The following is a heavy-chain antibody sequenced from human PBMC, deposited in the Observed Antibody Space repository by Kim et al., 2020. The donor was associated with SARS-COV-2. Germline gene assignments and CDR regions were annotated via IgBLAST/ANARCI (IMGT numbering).Heavy chain of an antibody. CDR1: GYTFTSYA. D-gene: IGHD2-2*01. V-gene: IGHV1-3*01. Sequence: ASVKVSCKASGYTFTSYAMHWVRQAPGQRLEWMGWINAGNGNTKYSQKFQGRVTITRDTSASTAYMELSSLRSEDTAVYYCARGYCSSTSCHRSGYYYYYGMDVWGQGTTVTVS. CDR2: INAGNGNT. J-gene: IGHJ6*02. CDR3: ARGYCSSTSCHRSGYYYYYGMDV.